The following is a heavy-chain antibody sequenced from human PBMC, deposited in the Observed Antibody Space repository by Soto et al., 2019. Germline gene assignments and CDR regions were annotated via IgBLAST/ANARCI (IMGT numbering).Heavy chain of an antibody. CDR3: AKGLGMGIDY. J-gene: IGHJ4*02. D-gene: IGHD7-27*01. V-gene: IGHV3-30*18. CDR2: ISYDGSNK. CDR1: GFTFSNAW. Sequence: VQLVESGGGLVKPGGSLRLSCAASGFTFSNAWLSWVRQAPGKGLEWVAVISYDGSNKYYADSVKGRFTISRDNSKNTLYLQMNSLRAEDTAVYYCAKGLGMGIDYWGQGTLVTVSS.